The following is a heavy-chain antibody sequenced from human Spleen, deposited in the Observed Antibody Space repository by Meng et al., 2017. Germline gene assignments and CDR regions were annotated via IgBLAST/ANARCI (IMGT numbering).Heavy chain of an antibody. V-gene: IGHV3-11*04. J-gene: IGHJ4*02. CDR3: ARRATHVWGVDH. CDR1: GFTFSDYY. CDR2: ISSSSSAI. D-gene: IGHD3-10*02. Sequence: GGSLRLSCAASGFTFSDYYMSWIRQAPGEGLEWVSSISSSSSAIYYADSLKGRFTISRDNARNSLYLQMNRLRVDDTAVYYCARRATHVWGVDHWGQGTLVTVSS.